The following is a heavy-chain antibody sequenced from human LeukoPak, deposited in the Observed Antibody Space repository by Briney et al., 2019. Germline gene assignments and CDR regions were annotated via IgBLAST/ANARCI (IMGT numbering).Heavy chain of an antibody. CDR3: ARDSNYGDYAYFDY. CDR2: IYTSGST. Sequence: PSETLSLTCTVSGGPISSGSYYWSWIRQPAGKGLEWIGRIYTSGSTNYNPSLKSRVTISVDTSKNQFSLKLSSVTAADTAVYYCARDSNYGDYAYFDYWGQGTLVTVSS. J-gene: IGHJ4*02. V-gene: IGHV4-61*02. D-gene: IGHD4-17*01. CDR1: GGPISSGSYY.